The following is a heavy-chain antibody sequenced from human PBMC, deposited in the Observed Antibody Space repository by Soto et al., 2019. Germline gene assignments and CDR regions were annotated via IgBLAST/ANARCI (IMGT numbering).Heavy chain of an antibody. CDR2: IRSKANSYAT. V-gene: IGHV3-73*01. CDR3: TSSLYSGSSATFDY. D-gene: IGHD1-26*01. CDR1: GLTFSGSA. J-gene: IGHJ4*02. Sequence: GGSLRLSCAASGLTFSGSAMHWVRQASGKGLEWVGRIRSKANSYATAYAASVKGRFTISRDDSKKTAYQQMNSLKTEDTAVYYCTSSLYSGSSATFDYWGQGTLVTVSS.